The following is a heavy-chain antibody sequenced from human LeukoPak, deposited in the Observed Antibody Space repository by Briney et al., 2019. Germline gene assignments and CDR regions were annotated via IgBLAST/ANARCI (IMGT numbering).Heavy chain of an antibody. V-gene: IGHV3-72*01. CDR3: ARFRGFYYGLDL. J-gene: IGHJ6*02. CDR1: GSTFSDHY. Sequence: PGGSLRLSRAASGSTFSDHYMDWVRQAPGKGLEWVGHIKNKANGYTTASAASVKGRFTISRDDSKNSLFLQMNSLKTDDTAVYYCARFRGFYYGLDLWGPGTMVIVSS. D-gene: IGHD3-10*01. CDR2: IKNKANGYTT.